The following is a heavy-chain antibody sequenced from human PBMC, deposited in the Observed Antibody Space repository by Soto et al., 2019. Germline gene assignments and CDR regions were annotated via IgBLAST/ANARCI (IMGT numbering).Heavy chain of an antibody. V-gene: IGHV5-10-1*01. J-gene: IGHJ6*02. CDR1: GYSFAGYW. CDR3: ARHLSFPHHPHIAAREDYYYGMDV. Sequence: GESLKISCKGSGYSFAGYWITWVRQKPGKGLEWMGRIDPSDSQTYYSPSFRGHVTISATKSITTVFLQWSSLRASDTAMYYCARHLSFPHHPHIAAREDYYYGMDVWGQGTTVTVSS. CDR2: IDPSDSQT. D-gene: IGHD6-6*01.